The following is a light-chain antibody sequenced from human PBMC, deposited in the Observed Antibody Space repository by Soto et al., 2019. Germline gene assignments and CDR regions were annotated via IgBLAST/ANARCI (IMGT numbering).Light chain of an antibody. V-gene: IGKV1-5*01. Sequence: DIQMTQSPSTLSASVGDRVTITCRASQSISSWLAWYQQKPGKAPKLLIYDASSLESGVPSRFSGSGSGTEFRLTISSLQPDDLATYYCQQYNRYSWTFGQGTKVEIK. CDR2: DAS. CDR1: QSISSW. CDR3: QQYNRYSWT. J-gene: IGKJ1*01.